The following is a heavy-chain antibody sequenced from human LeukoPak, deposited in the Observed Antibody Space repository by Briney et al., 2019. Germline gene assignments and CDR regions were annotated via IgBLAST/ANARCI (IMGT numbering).Heavy chain of an antibody. CDR1: GFTVSSYA. Sequence: GGSLRLSCAASGFTVSSYAMRWVRQAPGKGLEWVSAISGSGGTTYYADSVKGRFTISRDNSKNTLYLQMNSLRAEDTAVYYCAKGSFGDWFDPWGQGTLVTVSS. J-gene: IGHJ5*02. V-gene: IGHV3-23*01. D-gene: IGHD3-16*01. CDR3: AKGSFGDWFDP. CDR2: ISGSGGTT.